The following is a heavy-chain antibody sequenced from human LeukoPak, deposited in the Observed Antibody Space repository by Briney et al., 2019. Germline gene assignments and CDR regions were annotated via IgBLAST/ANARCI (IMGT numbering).Heavy chain of an antibody. V-gene: IGHV4-59*01. D-gene: IGHD6-6*01. CDR1: GGSISSYY. CDR3: ARDARRGWFDP. J-gene: IGHJ5*02. CDR2: IYYSGST. Sequence: SETLSLTCTVSGGSISSYYWSWIRQPPGKGLEWIGNIYYSGSTNYNPSLKSRVTISVDTSKSQFSLKLSSVTAADTAVYYCARDARRGWFDPWGQGTLVTVSS.